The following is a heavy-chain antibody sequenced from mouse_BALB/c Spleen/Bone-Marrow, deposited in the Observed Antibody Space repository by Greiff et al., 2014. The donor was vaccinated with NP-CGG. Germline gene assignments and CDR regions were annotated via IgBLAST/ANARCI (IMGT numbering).Heavy chain of an antibody. CDR2: IRSKSNNYAT. V-gene: IGHV10-1*02. D-gene: IGHD2-4*01. CDR3: LRQNYDYAWFAY. Sequence: EVKLMESGGGLVQPKGSLKLSCAASGFTFNTYAMNWVRQAPGKGLEWVARIRSKSNNYATYYADSVKDRFTISRDDSQSMLYLQMNNLKTEDTAMYYCLRQNYDYAWFAYWGQGTLVTVSA. CDR1: GFTFNTYA. J-gene: IGHJ3*01.